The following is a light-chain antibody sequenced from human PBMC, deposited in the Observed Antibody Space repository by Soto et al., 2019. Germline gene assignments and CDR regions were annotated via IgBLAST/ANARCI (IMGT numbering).Light chain of an antibody. CDR1: QGINKW. CDR2: AAS. V-gene: IGKV1-12*01. Sequence: DIQMTQSPSSVSAAVGDRVTITCRASQGINKWLAWYQQKPGKAPQLLISAASTLRSGVPSRFSGSGSGTDFTLTISSLQPEDFATYYCQQSYSTPYTFGQGTKVDIK. CDR3: QQSYSTPYT. J-gene: IGKJ2*01.